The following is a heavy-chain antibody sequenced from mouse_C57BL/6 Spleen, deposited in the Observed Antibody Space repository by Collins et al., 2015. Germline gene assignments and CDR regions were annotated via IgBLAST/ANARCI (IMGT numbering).Heavy chain of an antibody. D-gene: IGHD1-1*01. V-gene: IGHV1-14*01. J-gene: IGHJ3*01. CDR1: GYTFTSYV. CDR3: ARDYGSSYFAWFAY. CDR2: INPYNDGT. Sequence: EVQLQQSGPELVKPGASVKMSCKASGYTFTSYVMHWVKQKPGQGLEWIGYINPYNDGTKYNEKFKGKATLTSDKSSSTAYMELSSLTSEDSAVYYCARDYGSSYFAWFAYWGQGTLVTVSA.